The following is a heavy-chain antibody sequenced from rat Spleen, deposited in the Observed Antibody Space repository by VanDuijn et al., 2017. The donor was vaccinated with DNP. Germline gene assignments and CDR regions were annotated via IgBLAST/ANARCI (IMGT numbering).Heavy chain of an antibody. Sequence: EVQLVESGGGLVQPGRSLKLSCAASGFTFSNYYMAWVRQAPKKGLEWVATISYDGKSTNYRDSVKGRFTVSRDNAKSTLYLQMDSLRSEDTATYYCARPDYWGQGVKVTVSA. V-gene: IGHV5-7*01. CDR2: ISYDGKST. CDR1: GFTFSNYY. J-gene: IGHJ2*01. CDR3: ARPDY.